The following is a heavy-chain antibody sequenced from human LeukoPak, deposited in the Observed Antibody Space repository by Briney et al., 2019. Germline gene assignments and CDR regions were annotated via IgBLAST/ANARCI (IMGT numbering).Heavy chain of an antibody. D-gene: IGHD5-24*01. J-gene: IGHJ4*02. V-gene: IGHV3-30*02. CDR2: IRYDENTK. CDR1: GFPFSSYG. Sequence: PGGSLRLSCTASGFPFSSYGMQWVRQAPGKGLEGVACIRYDENTKYYADSVKGRFTFSTDNSENTLFLQMNSLRAEDTAVYYCAKENTRDGYRHFHYWGQGTLVTVS. CDR3: AKENTRDGYRHFHY.